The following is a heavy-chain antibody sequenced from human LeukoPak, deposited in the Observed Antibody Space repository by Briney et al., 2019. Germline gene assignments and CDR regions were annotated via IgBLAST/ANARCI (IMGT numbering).Heavy chain of an antibody. CDR2: IYYSGST. CDR1: GGSISSGGYY. D-gene: IGHD3-10*01. CDR3: ARDRGLYGMDV. J-gene: IGHJ6*02. Sequence: SETLSLTCTVSGGSISSGGYYWSWIRQHPGKGLEWIGYIYYSGSTYYNPSLKSRVTMSVDTSKNQFSLKLGSVTAADTAVYYCARDRGLYGMDVWGQGTTVTVSS. V-gene: IGHV4-31*03.